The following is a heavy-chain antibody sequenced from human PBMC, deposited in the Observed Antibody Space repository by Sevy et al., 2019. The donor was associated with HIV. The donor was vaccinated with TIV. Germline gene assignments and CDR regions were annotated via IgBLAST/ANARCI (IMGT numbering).Heavy chain of an antibody. V-gene: IGHV3-30*18. CDR1: GFTFSSYG. J-gene: IGHJ6*02. CDR2: ISSDGSSK. CDR3: ANSRGRYVGSIGLYYVFAMDV. Sequence: GGSLRLSCAASGFTFSSYGMHWVRQAPGKGLEWVAIISSDGSSKDYADSVKGRFTISRDNSKDTVYLQMNSLRPEDTAVYYCANSRGRYVGSIGLYYVFAMDVWGQGTTVTVSS. D-gene: IGHD3-10*02.